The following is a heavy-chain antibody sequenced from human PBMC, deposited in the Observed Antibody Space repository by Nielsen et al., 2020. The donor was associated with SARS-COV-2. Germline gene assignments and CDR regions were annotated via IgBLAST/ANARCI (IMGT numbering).Heavy chain of an antibody. V-gene: IGHV1-3*01. D-gene: IGHD3-3*01. CDR3: AIIWSGYTDAFDI. J-gene: IGHJ3*02. CDR2: INAGNGNT. CDR1: GYTFTSYA. Sequence: ASVKVSCKASGYTFTSYAMHWVRQAPGQRLEWMGWINAGNGNTKYSQKFQGRVTITRDTSASTAYMELSSLRSEDTAVYYCAIIWSGYTDAFDIWGQGTMVTVSS.